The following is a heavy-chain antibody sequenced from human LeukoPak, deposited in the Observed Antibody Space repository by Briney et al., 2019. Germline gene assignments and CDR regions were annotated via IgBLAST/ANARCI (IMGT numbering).Heavy chain of an antibody. CDR1: GFTFSSYW. CDR2: IKQDGSKK. CDR3: ARERGYYDSSGHDYFDY. V-gene: IGHV3-7*01. D-gene: IGHD3-22*01. J-gene: IGHJ4*02. Sequence: GGSLRLSCAASGFTFSSYWMSWVRQAPGKGLEWVANIKQDGSKKYYVDSVKGRFTISRDNAKNSLYLQMNSLRAEDTAVYYCARERGYYDSSGHDYFDYWGQGTLVTVSS.